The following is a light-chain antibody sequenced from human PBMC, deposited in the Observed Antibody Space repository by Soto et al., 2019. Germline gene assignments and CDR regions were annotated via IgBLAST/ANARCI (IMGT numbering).Light chain of an antibody. J-gene: IGKJ1*01. Sequence: EIVLTQSPATLSSSPGERATLSCRASQTVSSKLAWYQHKPGQAPRLLIYGASTRATGIPARFSGSGSGRDFKLTISSLQSKDFAVYYCQQYNDWPGGTFGQGTKVDIK. CDR2: GAS. V-gene: IGKV3-15*01. CDR3: QQYNDWPGGT. CDR1: QTVSSK.